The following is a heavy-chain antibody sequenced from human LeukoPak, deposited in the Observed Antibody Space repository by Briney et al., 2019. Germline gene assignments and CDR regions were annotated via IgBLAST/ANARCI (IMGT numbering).Heavy chain of an antibody. CDR2: INHVGST. CDR3: ARRPAPGYYGSGSTPLRGWFDP. J-gene: IGHJ5*02. CDR1: GGSFSAYY. D-gene: IGHD3-10*01. V-gene: IGHV4-34*01. Sequence: SETLSLTCAVYGGSFSAYYWGWIRQPPGKGLEWIGEINHVGSTNYNPSLKSRVTVSIDTPRNQFSLTLKSMTAADTAIYYCARRPAPGYYGSGSTPLRGWFDPWGQGTLVTVSS.